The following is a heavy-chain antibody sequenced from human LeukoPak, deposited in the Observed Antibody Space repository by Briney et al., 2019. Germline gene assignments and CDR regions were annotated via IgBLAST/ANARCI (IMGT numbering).Heavy chain of an antibody. CDR1: GFTCSSYW. CDR2: IKQDGSEK. V-gene: IGHV3-7*01. Sequence: GGSLRLSCAASGFTCSSYWMTWIRQAPRKWLEWVANIKQDGSEKYYVDSVKGRFTISRDNAKNSLYLQMNSLRAEDTAVYYCARDTGGGYSCYDCWGQGTLVTVSS. J-gene: IGHJ4*02. CDR3: ARDTGGGYSCYDC. D-gene: IGHD5-18*01.